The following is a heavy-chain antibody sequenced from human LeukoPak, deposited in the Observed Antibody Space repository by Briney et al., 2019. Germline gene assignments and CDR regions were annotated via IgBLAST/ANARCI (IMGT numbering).Heavy chain of an antibody. CDR1: GFTFSSYG. J-gene: IGHJ6*03. CDR3: ARDVKGRRYYYMDV. Sequence: PGGSLRLSCAASGFTFSSYGMSWVRQAPGKGLEWVSSISGSSTYIYYSDSLKGRFTISRDNAKNSLYLQMNSLRVEDTAVYYCARDVKGRRYYYMDVWGKGTTVTVSS. V-gene: IGHV3-21*01. CDR2: ISGSSTYI. D-gene: IGHD3-10*01.